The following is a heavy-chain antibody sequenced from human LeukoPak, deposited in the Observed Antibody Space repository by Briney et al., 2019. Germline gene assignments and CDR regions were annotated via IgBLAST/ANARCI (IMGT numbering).Heavy chain of an antibody. D-gene: IGHD2-21*02. Sequence: PGGSLRLSCAASGFTFSSYGMHWVRQAPGKGLEWVAVISYDGSNKYYADSVKGRFTISRDNSKNTLYLQMNSLRAEDTAVYYCAKDLGDLDGMDVWGQGTTVTVSS. J-gene: IGHJ6*02. CDR3: AKDLGDLDGMDV. V-gene: IGHV3-30*18. CDR1: GFTFSSYG. CDR2: ISYDGSNK.